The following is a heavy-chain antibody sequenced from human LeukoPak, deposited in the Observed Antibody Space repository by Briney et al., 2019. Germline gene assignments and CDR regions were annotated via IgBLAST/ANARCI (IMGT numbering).Heavy chain of an antibody. D-gene: IGHD4-17*01. CDR3: AKPDYDDRLFYFDS. CDR1: GVTFSRYG. J-gene: IGHJ4*02. V-gene: IGHV3-33*06. Sequence: GGSLRLSCAASGVTFSRYGMHWVRQAPGKGLEWVAGIWFHGKSTYYTDSVKGRFTISKDNSNNTLYLQMNSLRAADTAVYYCAKPDYDDRLFYFDSWGQGALVTVSA. CDR2: IWFHGKST.